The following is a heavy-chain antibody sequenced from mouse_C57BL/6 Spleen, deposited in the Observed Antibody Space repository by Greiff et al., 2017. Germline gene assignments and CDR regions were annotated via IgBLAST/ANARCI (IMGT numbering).Heavy chain of an antibody. CDR1: GYTFTSYW. CDR3: AREGSSGPTWFAY. Sequence: QVHVKQPGAELVKPGASVKLSCKASGYTFTSYWMHWVKQRPGQGLEWIGMIHPNSGSTNYNEKFKSKATLTVDKSSSTAYMQLSSLTSEDSAVYYCAREGSSGPTWFAYWGQGTLVTVSA. D-gene: IGHD3-2*02. CDR2: IHPNSGST. J-gene: IGHJ3*01. V-gene: IGHV1-64*01.